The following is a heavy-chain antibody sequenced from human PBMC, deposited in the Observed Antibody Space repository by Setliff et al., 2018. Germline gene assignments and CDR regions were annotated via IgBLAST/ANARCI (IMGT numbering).Heavy chain of an antibody. J-gene: IGHJ4*01. CDR3: ARRTGFAVAGFDY. CDR2: IYPGDSET. D-gene: IGHD6-19*01. Sequence: GESLKISCQGSGYTFARHWIAWVRQVPGKGLEWMAIIYPGDSETRYNPSFQGQVTISADKSINTAYLQWSSLKASDAAIYFCARRTGFAVAGFDYWGRGTLVTVSS. V-gene: IGHV5-51*01. CDR1: GYTFARHW.